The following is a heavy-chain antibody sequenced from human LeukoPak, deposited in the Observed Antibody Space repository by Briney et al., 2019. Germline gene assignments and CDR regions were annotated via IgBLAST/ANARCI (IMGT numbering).Heavy chain of an antibody. CDR3: TRVRRWELFTTVLDY. Sequence: GGSLRLSCTASGFTFGDYAMSWVRQAPGKGLEWVGFIRRKAYGGTTEYAASVKGRFTISRDDSKSSAYLQMNSLKTEDTAVYYCTRVRRWELFTTVLDYWGQGNLVTVSS. J-gene: IGHJ4*02. D-gene: IGHD1-26*01. V-gene: IGHV3-49*04. CDR1: GFTFGDYA. CDR2: IRRKAYGGTT.